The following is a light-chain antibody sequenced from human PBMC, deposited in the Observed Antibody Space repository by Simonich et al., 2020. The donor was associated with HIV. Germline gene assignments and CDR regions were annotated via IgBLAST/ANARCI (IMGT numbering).Light chain of an antibody. CDR2: AVT. Sequence: QSALTQPRSVSGSPGQSVTISCTRTSSAVGGHTYVSWYQQHPGKAPKLMIYAVTKRPSGVPDRFSGSKSGNTASLTISGLQAEDEADYYCCSYAGSYTWVFGGGTKLTVL. CDR1: SSAVGGHTY. V-gene: IGLV2-11*01. CDR3: CSYAGSYTWV. J-gene: IGLJ3*02.